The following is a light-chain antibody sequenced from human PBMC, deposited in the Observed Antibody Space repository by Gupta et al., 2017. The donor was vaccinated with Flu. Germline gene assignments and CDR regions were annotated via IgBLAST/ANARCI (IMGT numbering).Light chain of an antibody. CDR2: AKS. CDR1: QSVRRSY. V-gene: IGKV3-20*01. Sequence: PSVSTGEIVILSCWSRQSVRRSYFAWYQQKQSQAPRLLIFAKSTSATGIPDRFSGGGFGTDVSLTNSRRDQEESAVYYCQQHNCSPPITFGGGTKVEIK. CDR3: QQHNCSPPIT. J-gene: IGKJ4*01.